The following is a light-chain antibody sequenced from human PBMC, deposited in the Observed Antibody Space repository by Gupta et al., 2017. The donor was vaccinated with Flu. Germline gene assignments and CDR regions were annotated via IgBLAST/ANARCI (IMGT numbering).Light chain of an antibody. J-gene: IGKJ4*01. V-gene: IGKV3-11*01. Sequence: DIVLPQSPATLSLSPGERVTISCRASQSVSSASDWYQQKPGRAHRLLIYDVSNRATGIPDRFSGSGSGTDFTLTISSLEPEDFAVYYYKHRVARLTFGGGTKVEIK. CDR1: QSVSSA. CDR3: KHRVARLT. CDR2: DVS.